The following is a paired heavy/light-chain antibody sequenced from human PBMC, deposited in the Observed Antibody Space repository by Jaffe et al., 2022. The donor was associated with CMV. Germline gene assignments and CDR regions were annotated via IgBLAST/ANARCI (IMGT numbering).Heavy chain of an antibody. J-gene: IGHJ6*02. CDR2: INSDGSST. V-gene: IGHV3-74*01. Sequence: EVQLVESGGGLVQPGGSLRLSCAASGFTFSSYWMHWVRQAPGKGLVWVSRINSDGSSTSYADSVKGRFTISRDNAKNTLYLQMNSLRAEDTAVYYCAREGRDAYYYDSSGSSYYGMDVWGQGTTVTVSS. D-gene: IGHD3-22*01. CDR1: GFTFSSYW. CDR3: AREGRDAYYYDSSGSSYYGMDV.
Light chain of an antibody. Sequence: QSALTQPPSASGSPGQSVTISCTGTSSDVGGYNYVSWYQQHPGKAPKLMIYEVSKRPSGVPDRFSGSKSGNTASLTVSGLQAEDEADYYCSSYAGSNNFYVFGTGTKVTVL. V-gene: IGLV2-8*01. CDR3: SSYAGSNNFYV. J-gene: IGLJ1*01. CDR1: SSDVGGYNY. CDR2: EVS.